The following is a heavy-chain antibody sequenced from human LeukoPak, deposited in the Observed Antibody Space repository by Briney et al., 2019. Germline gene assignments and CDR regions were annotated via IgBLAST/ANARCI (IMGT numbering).Heavy chain of an antibody. V-gene: IGHV4-34*01. D-gene: IGHD6-6*01. J-gene: IGHJ6*03. CDR2: INHSGST. Sequence: SETLSLTCAVYGGSFSGYYWSWIRQPPGKGLEWIGEINHSGSTNYNPSLKSRVTISVDTSKNQLSLKLSSVSAADTAVYYCARWSGSSSNYFYYYYMDVWGKGTTVTVSS. CDR3: ARWSGSSSNYFYYYYMDV. CDR1: GGSFSGYY.